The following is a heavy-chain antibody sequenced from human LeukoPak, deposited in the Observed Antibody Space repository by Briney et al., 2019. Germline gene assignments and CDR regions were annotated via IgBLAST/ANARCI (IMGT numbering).Heavy chain of an antibody. CDR3: ARGHYRWLQLRGYFDY. V-gene: IGHV1-18*01. Sequence: GASVKVSCKASGYTFTSYGISWVRQAPGQGLEWMGWISAYNGNTNYARKLQGRVTMTTDTSTSTAYMELRSLRSDDTAVYYCARGHYRWLQLRGYFDYWGQGTLVTASS. CDR1: GYTFTSYG. CDR2: ISAYNGNT. D-gene: IGHD5-24*01. J-gene: IGHJ4*02.